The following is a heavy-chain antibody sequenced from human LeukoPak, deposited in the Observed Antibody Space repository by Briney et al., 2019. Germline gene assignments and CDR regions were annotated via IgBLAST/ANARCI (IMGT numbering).Heavy chain of an antibody. V-gene: IGHV3-48*03. D-gene: IGHD4-17*01. CDR2: ITSSGNTI. CDR3: ARLTTMTTTGGPFDY. Sequence: PGGSLRLSCAASGFTISSYEMNWVRQAPGKELEWVSYITSSGNTIYYADSVKGRFTISRDNAKNSLYLQMNSLRAEDTAVYYCARLTTMTTTGGPFDYWGQGTLVTVSS. CDR1: GFTISSYE. J-gene: IGHJ4*02.